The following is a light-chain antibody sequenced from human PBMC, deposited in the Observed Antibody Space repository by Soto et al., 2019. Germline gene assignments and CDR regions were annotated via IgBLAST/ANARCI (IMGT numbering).Light chain of an antibody. CDR3: QQYGNSPPT. V-gene: IGKV3-20*01. CDR2: GAS. Sequence: EIVLTQSPGTLSLSPGERATLSCRTSQSVNSDLTWYQQKPGQAPRLLIYGASTRATGIPDRFSGSGSWTYFTLTISRLAPEDFAVYYCQQYGNSPPTFGLVTNVENK. CDR1: QSVNSD. J-gene: IGKJ2*01.